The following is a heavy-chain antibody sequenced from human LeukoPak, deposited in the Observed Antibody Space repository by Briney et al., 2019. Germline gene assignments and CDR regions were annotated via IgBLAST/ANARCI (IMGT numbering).Heavy chain of an antibody. CDR3: ATVRDYYDSSGYEIFDY. Sequence: ASVKVSCKVSGYTLTELSMHWVRQAPGKGLEWMGGFDPEDGETIYAQKFQGRVTMTEDTSTDTVYMELSSLRSEDTAVYYCATVRDYYDSSGYEIFDYWGQGTLVTVSS. V-gene: IGHV1-24*01. CDR2: FDPEDGET. CDR1: GYTLTELS. J-gene: IGHJ4*02. D-gene: IGHD3-22*01.